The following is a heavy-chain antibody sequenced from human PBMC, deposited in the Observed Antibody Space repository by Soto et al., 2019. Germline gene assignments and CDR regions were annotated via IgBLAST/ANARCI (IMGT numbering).Heavy chain of an antibody. CDR1: GFTFSSYG. D-gene: IGHD6-19*01. Sequence: QVQLVESGGGVVQPGRSLRLSCATSGFTFSSYGMHWLRQAPGKGLEWVAVIWYDGSNKYYADSVKGRFTISRDNSRNTLYLQMNSLRAEDTAVYYCARVAVGYSSGWYELDYWGQGTLVTVSS. J-gene: IGHJ4*02. CDR3: ARVAVGYSSGWYELDY. CDR2: IWYDGSNK. V-gene: IGHV3-33*01.